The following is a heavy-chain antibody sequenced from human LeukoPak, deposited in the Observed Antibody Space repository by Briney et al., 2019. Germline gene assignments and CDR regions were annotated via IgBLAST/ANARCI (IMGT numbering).Heavy chain of an antibody. CDR1: GFTFTTYT. J-gene: IGHJ4*02. V-gene: IGHV3-30*04. CDR3: ARDPAAGDY. D-gene: IGHD6-13*01. Sequence: GGSLRLSCAASGFTFTTYTIHWVRQAPGKGLEWVALISNDGSNKYYADSVKGRFTISRDNAKNSLFLQMNSLRAEDTAVYYCARDPAAGDYWGQGTLVTVSS. CDR2: ISNDGSNK.